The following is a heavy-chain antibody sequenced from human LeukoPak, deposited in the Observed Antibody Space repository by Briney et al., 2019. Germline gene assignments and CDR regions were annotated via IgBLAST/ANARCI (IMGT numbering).Heavy chain of an antibody. CDR3: ARLIYGWYYYMDV. V-gene: IGHV3-48*01. J-gene: IGHJ6*03. D-gene: IGHD6-19*01. Sequence: GGSLRLSCAASGFTFSSYSMNWVRQAPGKGLEWVSYISSSSSTIYYADSVKGRFTISRDNAKNSLYLQMNSLRAEDTAVYYCARLIYGWYYYMDVWGKGTTVTVSS. CDR1: GFTFSSYS. CDR2: ISSSSSTI.